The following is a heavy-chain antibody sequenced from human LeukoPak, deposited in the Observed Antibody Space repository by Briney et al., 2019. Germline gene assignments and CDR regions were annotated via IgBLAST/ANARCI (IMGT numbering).Heavy chain of an antibody. CDR1: GFTFSSYG. J-gene: IGHJ5*02. D-gene: IGHD4-23*01. CDR3: ARSYAGGAPYNWFDP. Sequence: GGSLRLSCAASGFTFSSYGMHWVRQAPGKGLEWVAVIWYDGSNKYYADSVKGRFTISRDNSKNTLYLQMNSLRSEDTAVYYCARSYAGGAPYNWFDPWGQGTLVTVSS. CDR2: IWYDGSNK. V-gene: IGHV3-33*01.